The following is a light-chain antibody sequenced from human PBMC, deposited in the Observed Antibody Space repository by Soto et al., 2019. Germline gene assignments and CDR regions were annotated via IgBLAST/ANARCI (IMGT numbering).Light chain of an antibody. V-gene: IGKV3-11*01. CDR1: QSVSTY. Sequence: EILLTQSPATLSLSPGETATLSCRASQSVSTYLAWYQQKPGQPPRLLIYDASNRATGVPARFSGSGSGTDFTLTISSLGPEDFAGYYCQQRSNWPLLTFGGGTKVEIK. CDR2: DAS. J-gene: IGKJ4*02. CDR3: QQRSNWPLLT.